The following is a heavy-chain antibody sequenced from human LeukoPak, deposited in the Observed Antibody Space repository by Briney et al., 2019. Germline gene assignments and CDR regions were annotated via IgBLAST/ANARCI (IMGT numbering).Heavy chain of an antibody. Sequence: GGPLRLSCAASGFTFSSYEMNWVRQAPGKGLEWVSYISSSGSTIYYADSVKGRFTISRDNAKNSLYLQMNSLRAEDTAVYYCGRGFGYDFWSGWTYYYYMDVWGKGTTVTVSS. D-gene: IGHD3-3*01. V-gene: IGHV3-48*03. CDR2: ISSSGSTI. J-gene: IGHJ6*03. CDR3: GRGFGYDFWSGWTYYYYMDV. CDR1: GFTFSSYE.